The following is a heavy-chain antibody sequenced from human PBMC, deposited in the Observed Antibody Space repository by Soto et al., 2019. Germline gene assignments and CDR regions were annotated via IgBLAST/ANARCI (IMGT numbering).Heavy chain of an antibody. J-gene: IGHJ6*02. Sequence: GESLKISCKGSGYSFTSYWIGWVRQMPGKGLEWMGIIYPGDSDTRYSPSFEGQVTISADKSISTAYLRWSSLEASDTAMYYCARLESRGAGFSLPRVPHYYYGMDVWGQGTMVTVSS. CDR1: GYSFTSYW. V-gene: IGHV5-51*01. CDR3: ARLESRGAGFSLPRVPHYYYGMDV. CDR2: IYPGDSDT. D-gene: IGHD3-3*01.